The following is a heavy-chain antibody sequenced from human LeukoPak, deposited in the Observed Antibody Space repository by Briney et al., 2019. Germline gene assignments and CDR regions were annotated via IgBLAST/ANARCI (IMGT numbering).Heavy chain of an antibody. CDR3: AKDIVAVVVLSLQFDY. J-gene: IGHJ4*02. V-gene: IGHV3-23*01. D-gene: IGHD2-15*01. CDR1: GFTFSSYA. Sequence: GGSLRLSCAASGFTFSSYAMSWVRQAPGKGLEWVSAISGSGGSTYYADSVKGRFTISRDNSKNTLYLQMDSLRAEDTAVYYCAKDIVAVVVLSLQFDYWGQGTLVTVSS. CDR2: ISGSGGST.